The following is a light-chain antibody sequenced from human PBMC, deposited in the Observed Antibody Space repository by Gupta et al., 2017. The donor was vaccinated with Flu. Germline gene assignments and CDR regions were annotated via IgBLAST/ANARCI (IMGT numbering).Light chain of an antibody. J-gene: IGLJ2*01. CDR2: QDS. Sequence: CTAEKLGDKCACWDQQTPGQSPMLVIYQDSKGPSGIPARFSGSNSGNTATLAISGTQAMDEADYSCQAWESSTEVFGGGTKLTVL. CDR3: QAWESSTEV. CDR1: KLGDKC. V-gene: IGLV3-1*01.